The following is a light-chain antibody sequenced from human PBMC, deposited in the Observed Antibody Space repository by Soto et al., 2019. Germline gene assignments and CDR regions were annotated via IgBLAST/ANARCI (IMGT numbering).Light chain of an antibody. Sequence: QSALTQPPSSSGFPGQSVTISCAGTSSDVGGYNYVSWYQQHPGKAPKLMIYEVSERPSGVPDRFSGSKSSNTASLTVSGLQAEDEADYYCSSYAGSNNFVFGTGTKVTV. J-gene: IGLJ1*01. CDR1: SSDVGGYNY. CDR3: SSYAGSNNFV. CDR2: EVS. V-gene: IGLV2-8*01.